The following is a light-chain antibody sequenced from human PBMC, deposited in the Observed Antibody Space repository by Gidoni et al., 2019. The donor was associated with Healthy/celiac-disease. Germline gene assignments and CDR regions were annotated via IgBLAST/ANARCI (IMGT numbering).Light chain of an antibody. V-gene: IGLV2-14*01. CDR3: SSYTSSSTLYV. CDR1: SSDVGGYNY. Sequence: QSALTQPASVSGSHGQSITISCTGTSSDVGGYNYVSWYQQHPGKAPKLMISEVSTRPSGVSNRFSGSKSGNTASLTISGLQAEDEADYYCSSYTSSSTLYVFGTGTKVTVL. CDR2: EVS. J-gene: IGLJ1*01.